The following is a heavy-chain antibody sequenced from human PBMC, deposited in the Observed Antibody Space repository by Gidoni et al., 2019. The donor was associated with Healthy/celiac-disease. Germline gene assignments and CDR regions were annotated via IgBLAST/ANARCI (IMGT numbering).Heavy chain of an antibody. V-gene: IGHV4-34*01. Sequence: QVQLQQWGAGLLKPSETLSLTCAVYGGSFSGYYWSWIRQPPGKGLEWIGEINHSGSTNYNPSLKSRVTISVDTSKNQFSLKLSSVTAADTAGYYCARRYCSSTSCYIPWGQGTLVTVSS. CDR1: GGSFSGYY. D-gene: IGHD2-2*02. CDR2: INHSGST. CDR3: ARRYCSSTSCYIP. J-gene: IGHJ5*02.